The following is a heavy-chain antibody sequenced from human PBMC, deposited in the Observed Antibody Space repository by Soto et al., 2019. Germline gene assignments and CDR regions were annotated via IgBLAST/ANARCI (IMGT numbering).Heavy chain of an antibody. D-gene: IGHD2-8*01. J-gene: IGHJ4*02. Sequence: QVQLQESGPGLVKPSQTLSLTCTVSGASINSGGYYWNWIRQLPGKGLEWIGYIYFTGSTYYNPSLESRVTISLDTSQNQFSLKLTSVIAADTAVYYCASGDTWDAILASWGQGTLVTVSS. V-gene: IGHV4-31*03. CDR3: ASGDTWDAILAS. CDR1: GASINSGGYY. CDR2: IYFTGST.